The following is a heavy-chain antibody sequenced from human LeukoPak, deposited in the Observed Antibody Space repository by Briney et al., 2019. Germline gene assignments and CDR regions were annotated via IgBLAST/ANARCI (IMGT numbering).Heavy chain of an antibody. D-gene: IGHD6-19*01. CDR3: ARGPYSSGWSPTYFDY. Sequence: ASVKVSCKASGYTFTSYAMHWVRQAPGQRLEWMGWINAGNGNTKYSQEFQGRVTITRDTSASTAYMELSSLRSEDTAVYYCARGPYSSGWSPTYFDYWGQGTLVTVSS. CDR1: GYTFTSYA. J-gene: IGHJ4*02. V-gene: IGHV1-3*01. CDR2: INAGNGNT.